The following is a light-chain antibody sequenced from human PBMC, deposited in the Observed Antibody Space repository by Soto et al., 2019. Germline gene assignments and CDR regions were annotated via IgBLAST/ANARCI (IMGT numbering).Light chain of an antibody. CDR1: SSDVSGYNY. J-gene: IGLJ2*01. CDR2: DVS. V-gene: IGLV2-14*01. Sequence: QSVLTQPASVSGSPGQSITISCTGTSSDVSGYNYVSWYQKHPGKAPKLMIYDVSNRPSVVSNRFSGSKSGNTASLTISGLQAEDEADYYCGSYTSSYTLVFGGGTKLTVL. CDR3: GSYTSSYTLV.